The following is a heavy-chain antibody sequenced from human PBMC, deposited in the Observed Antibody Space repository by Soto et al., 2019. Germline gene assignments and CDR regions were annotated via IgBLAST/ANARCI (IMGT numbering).Heavy chain of an antibody. CDR1: GDSVYSNSAA. J-gene: IGHJ6*02. V-gene: IGHV6-1*01. D-gene: IGHD2-2*01. CDR2: TYYRSKWYN. Sequence: SQTLSLTCAISGDSVYSNSAAWNWIRQSPSRGLECLGRTYYRSKWYNDYAVSVKSRITINPDTSKNQFSLQMNSVSPEDTAVYYCARSRQGVPAGTGPKRRGAYYFGMDVWGQGMTVTV. CDR3: ARSRQGVPAGTGPKRRGAYYFGMDV.